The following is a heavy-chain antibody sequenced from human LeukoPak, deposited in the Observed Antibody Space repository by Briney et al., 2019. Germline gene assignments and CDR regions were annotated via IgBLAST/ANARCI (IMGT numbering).Heavy chain of an antibody. V-gene: IGHV3-48*01. CDR2: ISSGSSTI. D-gene: IGHD6-19*01. J-gene: IGHJ4*02. CDR3: AKAVAGTQPFDY. Sequence: GGSPRLSXAASGFTFSSYSLNWVRQAPGKGLEWVSYISSGSSTIYYADSVEGRFTISRDNAKHSLYLQMNSLRAEDTAVYYCAKAVAGTQPFDYWGQGTLVTVSS. CDR1: GFTFSSYS.